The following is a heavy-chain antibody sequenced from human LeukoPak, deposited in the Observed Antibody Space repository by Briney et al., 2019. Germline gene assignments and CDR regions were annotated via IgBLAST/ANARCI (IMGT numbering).Heavy chain of an antibody. V-gene: IGHV4-34*01. CDR3: ARSRKDIVVVPAARDWFDP. CDR2: INHSGST. D-gene: IGHD2-2*01. Sequence: PSETLSLTCAVYGGSFSGYYWSWIRQPPGKGLEWIGEINHSGSTNYNPSLKSRVTILVDTSKNQFSLKLSSVTAADTAVYYCARSRKDIVVVPAARDWFDPWGQGTLVTVSS. J-gene: IGHJ5*02. CDR1: GGSFSGYY.